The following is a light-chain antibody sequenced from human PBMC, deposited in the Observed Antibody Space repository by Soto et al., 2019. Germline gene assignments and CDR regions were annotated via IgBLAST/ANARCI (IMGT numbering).Light chain of an antibody. CDR3: MQALQTPLT. Sequence: DIVMTQSPLSLPVTPGEPASISCRSSQSILHSNGYNYLDWYLQKQGQSPQLLIYLGSNRASGVPDRFSGSGSGTEFTLKISRVDAEEVGGYYCMQALQTPLTFGGGTKGELK. J-gene: IGKJ4*01. CDR1: QSILHSNGYNY. CDR2: LGS. V-gene: IGKV2-28*01.